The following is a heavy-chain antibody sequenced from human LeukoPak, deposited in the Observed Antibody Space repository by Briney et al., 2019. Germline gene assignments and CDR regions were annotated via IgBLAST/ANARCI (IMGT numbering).Heavy chain of an antibody. V-gene: IGHV4-39*07. J-gene: IGHJ5*02. Sequence: SDTLSLTCTVSGGSITSSGFYWGWIRQPPGKGLEWIGNIYYGGSAYYNPSLKSRFTISVDTSKNQFSLKLSSVTAADTAVYYCARQPNIVVVDNWFDPWGQGTLVAVSS. CDR1: GGSITSSGFY. CDR3: ARQPNIVVVDNWFDP. CDR2: IYYGGSA. D-gene: IGHD2-15*01.